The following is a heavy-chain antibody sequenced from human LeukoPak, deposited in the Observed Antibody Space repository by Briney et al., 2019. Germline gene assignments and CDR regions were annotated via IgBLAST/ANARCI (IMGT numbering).Heavy chain of an antibody. CDR1: GFTFSDYY. CDR3: VSPGYDY. D-gene: IGHD6-13*01. V-gene: IGHV3-23*01. CDR2: ISDSGDST. Sequence: GGSLRLSCAASGFTFSDYYMNWIRQAPGKGLAWVSSISDSGDSTYYADSVKGRFTISRDNSKNTLWLQMNSLRGEDTAIYYCVSPGYDYWGQGTLVSVSS. J-gene: IGHJ4*02.